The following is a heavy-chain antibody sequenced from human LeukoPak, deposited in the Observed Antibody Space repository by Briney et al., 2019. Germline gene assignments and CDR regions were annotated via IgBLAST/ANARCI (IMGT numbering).Heavy chain of an antibody. V-gene: IGHV4-59*12. CDR1: GGSISSYY. CDR2: IYYSGST. CDR3: ARGGLRYGMDV. J-gene: IGHJ6*02. D-gene: IGHD5-12*01. Sequence: PSETLSLTCTVSGGSISSYYWSWIRQPPGKGLEWIGYIYYSGSTNYNPSLKSRVTISVDTSKNQFSLKLSSVTAADTAVYYCARGGLRYGMDVWGQGTTVTVSS.